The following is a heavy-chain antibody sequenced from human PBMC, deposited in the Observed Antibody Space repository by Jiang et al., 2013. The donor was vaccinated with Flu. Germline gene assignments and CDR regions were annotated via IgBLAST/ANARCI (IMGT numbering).Heavy chain of an antibody. CDR3: AKASGYSYGFPDAFDI. D-gene: IGHD5-18*01. CDR1: GFTFSSYG. V-gene: IGHV3-30*18. Sequence: ASGFTFSSYGMHWVRQAPGKGLEWVAVISYDGSNKYYADSVKGRFTISRDNSKNTLYLQMNSLRAEDTAVYYCAKASGYSYGFPDAFDIWGQGTMVTVSS. CDR2: ISYDGSNK. J-gene: IGHJ3*02.